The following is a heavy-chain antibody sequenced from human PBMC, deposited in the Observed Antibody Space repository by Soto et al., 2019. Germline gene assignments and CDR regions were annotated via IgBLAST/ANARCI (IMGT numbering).Heavy chain of an antibody. CDR3: ARDYYGMDV. J-gene: IGHJ6*02. CDR1: GGCISSGGYS. CDR2: TYQSGSA. V-gene: IGHV4-30-2*06. Sequence: SLSLTCTVSGGCISSGGYSWTWIRQSPGKGLEWIGYTYQSGSAYYNPSLKSRVTISVDRSKNQFSLNLTSVTAADTAVYYCARDYYGMDVWGQATTVTV.